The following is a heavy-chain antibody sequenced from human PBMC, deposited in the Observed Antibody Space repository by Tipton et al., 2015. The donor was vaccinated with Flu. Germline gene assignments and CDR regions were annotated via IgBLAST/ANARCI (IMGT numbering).Heavy chain of an antibody. D-gene: IGHD1-14*01. J-gene: IGHJ4*02. Sequence: QLVQSGGGLVQPGGSLRLSCTASGFTFHDAWMSWVRQAPGKGLEWVSIVYDDGRTYYADSVEGRFAISRDNSKNILYLQMNSLRADDTAVYFCARDEGGTYPDWGQGTLVTVSS. CDR2: VYDDGRT. V-gene: IGHV3-53*01. CDR1: GFTFHDAW. CDR3: ARDEGGTYPD.